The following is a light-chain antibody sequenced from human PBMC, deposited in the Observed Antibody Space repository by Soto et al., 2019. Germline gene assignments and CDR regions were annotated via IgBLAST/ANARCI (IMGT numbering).Light chain of an antibody. CDR3: QQYVNSPFT. V-gene: IGKV3-20*01. Sequence: EIVLTQSPGTLSLSPGERATLSCRASQSVSSSYLAWYQQKPGQAARLLIYGASSRATGIPDRFSGSGSGTDFTLTISRLELEDFEVYYCQQYVNSPFTFGPGTKVDIK. CDR1: QSVSSSY. CDR2: GAS. J-gene: IGKJ3*01.